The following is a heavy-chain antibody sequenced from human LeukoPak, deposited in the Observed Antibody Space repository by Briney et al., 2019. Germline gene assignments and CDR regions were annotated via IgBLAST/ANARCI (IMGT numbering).Heavy chain of an antibody. Sequence: ASVKVSCKASGYTFSGFYVHWVRQAPGQGLEWMGWINPSSGGTNYAQKFQGRVTMTRNTSISTAYMELSSLRSEDTAVYYCARGLTGRYYTLWAYYYYMDVWGKGTTVTISS. CDR1: GYTFSGFY. J-gene: IGHJ6*03. CDR3: ARGLTGRYYTLWAYYYYMDV. CDR2: INPSSGGT. D-gene: IGHD3-3*01. V-gene: IGHV1-2*02.